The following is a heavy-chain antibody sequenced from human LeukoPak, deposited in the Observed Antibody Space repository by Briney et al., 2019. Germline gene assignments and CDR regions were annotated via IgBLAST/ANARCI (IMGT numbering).Heavy chain of an antibody. CDR3: AKDSHSASGLEGDCFDL. Sequence: PGGSLRLSCAASGFTFSSYSMNWVRQAPGKGLEWVSGIGWNGLIVGYADSVKGRFSISRDNAKQSVYLHMNSLRTGDMALYYCAKDSHSASGLEGDCFDLWGQGTMVTVSS. CDR1: GFTFSSYS. CDR2: IGWNGLIV. V-gene: IGHV3-9*03. D-gene: IGHD3-16*01. J-gene: IGHJ3*01.